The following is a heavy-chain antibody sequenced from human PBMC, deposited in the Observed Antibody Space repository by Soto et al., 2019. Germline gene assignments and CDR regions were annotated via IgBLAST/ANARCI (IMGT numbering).Heavy chain of an antibody. CDR2: TSAYNGNS. CDR1: DYTLTGDG. J-gene: IGHJ6*02. Sequence: ASVKGSCKGSDYTLTGDGVGWVRQAPGQGLEWVGWTSAYNGNSNYAQKYHGRVTMTTDTSTSTAYMELSSLRSEDTAVYYCASSGGGPEGFNIVVVPAATYYYYGMDVWGQGTTVTVSS. V-gene: IGHV1-18*01. D-gene: IGHD2-2*01. CDR3: ASSGGGPEGFNIVVVPAATYYYYGMDV.